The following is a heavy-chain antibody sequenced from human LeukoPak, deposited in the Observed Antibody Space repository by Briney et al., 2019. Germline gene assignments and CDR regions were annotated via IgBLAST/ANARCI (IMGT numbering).Heavy chain of an antibody. Sequence: MPSETLSLTCTVSGYSISSGYHWGWIRQPPGKGLEWIGYIYYSGNTNYNPSLKSRVTILVDTSKNQVSLKLSSVTAADTAVYFCARDWGVGGRPGYMDVWGKGTTVTVSS. CDR1: GYSISSGYH. V-gene: IGHV4-61*01. CDR2: IYYSGNT. D-gene: IGHD6-6*01. J-gene: IGHJ6*03. CDR3: ARDWGVGGRPGYMDV.